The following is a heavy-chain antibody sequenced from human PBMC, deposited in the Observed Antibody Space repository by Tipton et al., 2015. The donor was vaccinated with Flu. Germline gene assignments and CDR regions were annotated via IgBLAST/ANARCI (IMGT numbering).Heavy chain of an antibody. J-gene: IGHJ5*02. Sequence: TLSLTCAVYGGSFSGYYWTWLRQPPGKGLEWIGEINHSGSTNYNPSLKSRVIISVDTSKNQFSLKVRSLTAADTAVYYCARRDYSNYVSEPKNWFDPWGQGTLVTVSS. V-gene: IGHV4-34*01. CDR2: INHSGST. CDR1: GGSFSGYY. D-gene: IGHD4-11*01. CDR3: ARRDYSNYVSEPKNWFDP.